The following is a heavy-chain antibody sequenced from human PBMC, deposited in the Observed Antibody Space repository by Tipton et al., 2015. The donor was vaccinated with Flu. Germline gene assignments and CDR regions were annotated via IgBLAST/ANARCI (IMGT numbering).Heavy chain of an antibody. V-gene: IGHV1-2*02. D-gene: IGHD4/OR15-4a*01. CDR3: ARVRVRPDPYYYGMDV. J-gene: IGHJ6*02. Sequence: QVQLVQSGAEVKKPGASVKVSCKASGYTFTGYYMHWVRQAPGQGLEWMGWINPNSGGTNYAQKFQGRVTMTRDTSISTADMELSRLRSDDTAVYYCARVRVRPDPYYYGMDVWGQGTTVTVSS. CDR1: GYTFTGYY. CDR2: INPNSGGT.